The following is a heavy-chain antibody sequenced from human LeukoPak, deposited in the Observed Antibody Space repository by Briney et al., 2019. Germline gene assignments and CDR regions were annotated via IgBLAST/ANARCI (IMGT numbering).Heavy chain of an antibody. Sequence: GGSLRLSCAGSGFSFSRYPMHWIRQAPGKGLEYVSGISKRGGSTYYGNSVKGRFTISRDNSKNTLYLQMGSLKAEDMAVYYCASTYDLDSSCYYPFDYWGRGTLVTVSS. V-gene: IGHV3-64*01. CDR3: ASTYDLDSSCYYPFDY. CDR2: ISKRGGST. CDR1: GFSFSRYP. J-gene: IGHJ4*02. D-gene: IGHD3-22*01.